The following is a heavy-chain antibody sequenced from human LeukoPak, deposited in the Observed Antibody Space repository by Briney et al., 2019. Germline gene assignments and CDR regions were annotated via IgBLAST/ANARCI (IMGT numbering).Heavy chain of an antibody. CDR2: IYTSGST. Sequence: SETLSLTCTVSGGSISSGSYYWSWIRQPAGKGLEWIGRIYTSGSTNYNPSLKSRVTISVDTSKNQSSLKLSSVTAADTAVYYCARLRGAGYSSGWYYFDYWGQGTLVTVSS. J-gene: IGHJ4*02. D-gene: IGHD6-19*01. V-gene: IGHV4-61*02. CDR3: ARLRGAGYSSGWYYFDY. CDR1: GGSISSGSYY.